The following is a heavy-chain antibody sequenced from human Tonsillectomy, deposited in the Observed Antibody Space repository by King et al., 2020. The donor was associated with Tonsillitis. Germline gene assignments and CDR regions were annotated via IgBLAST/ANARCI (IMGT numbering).Heavy chain of an antibody. D-gene: IGHD3-22*01. CDR1: DGSISRSY. Sequence: VQLQESGPGLAKPSETLSLTCNVFDGSISRSYWSWIRQPAGKGLEWIGRMSISGSTNYNPSLKSRVTMSIDTSKNQFSLKLNSVTAADTAVYYCARATYDTSGYPAEYFQHWGQGTLVTVSS. V-gene: IGHV4-4*07. CDR3: ARATYDTSGYPAEYFQH. J-gene: IGHJ1*01. CDR2: MSISGST.